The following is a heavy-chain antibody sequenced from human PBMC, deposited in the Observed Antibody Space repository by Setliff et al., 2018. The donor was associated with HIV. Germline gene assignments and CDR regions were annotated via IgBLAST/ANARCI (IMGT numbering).Heavy chain of an antibody. CDR3: ARTPYGDYVPYFDY. CDR2: IYYSGST. Sequence: SDTLSLTWTVSGGPISSYYWSWIRQPPGKGLEWIGYIYYSGSTNYNPSLKSRVTISVDTSKNQFSLKLSSVTAADTAVYYCARTPYGDYVPYFDYWGQGTQVTVSS. V-gene: IGHV4-59*01. D-gene: IGHD4-17*01. CDR1: GGPISSYY. J-gene: IGHJ4*02.